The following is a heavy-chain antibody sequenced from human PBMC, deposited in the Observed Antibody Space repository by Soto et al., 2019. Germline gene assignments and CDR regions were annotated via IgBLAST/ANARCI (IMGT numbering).Heavy chain of an antibody. CDR1: GGSISSYY. J-gene: IGHJ5*02. CDR3: AREARFGDWNWFDP. CDR2: IYYSGST. D-gene: IGHD3-10*01. V-gene: IGHV4-59*01. Sequence: TLSLTCTVSGGSISSYYWCWIRQPPGKGLEWIGYIYYSGSTNYNPSLKSRVTISVDTSKNQFSLKLSSVTAADTAVYYCAREARFGDWNWFDPWGQGTLVTVSS.